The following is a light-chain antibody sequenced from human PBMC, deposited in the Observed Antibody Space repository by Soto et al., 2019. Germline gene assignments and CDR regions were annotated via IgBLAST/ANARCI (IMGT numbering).Light chain of an antibody. CDR2: DAS. J-gene: IGKJ2*01. CDR3: QHFFSPPFP. Sequence: EIVLTQSPVTLSLSPGERATLSCRASQSVSGYVAWYQQKPGQAPRLLIYDASSRANGIPARFTGSGCGTDFSLTISSLEPEDFAVYYCQHFFSPPFPFGQGTKLEIK. V-gene: IGKV3-11*01. CDR1: QSVSGY.